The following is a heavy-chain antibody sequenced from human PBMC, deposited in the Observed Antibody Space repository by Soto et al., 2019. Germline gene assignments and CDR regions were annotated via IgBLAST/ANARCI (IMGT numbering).Heavy chain of an antibody. CDR1: GFTFRSNG. CDR2: VWYDGSKK. Sequence: QEELLESGGGVVRPGRSLRLSCAAAGFTFRSNGMHWVRQAPGKGLEWVAAVWYDGSKKYYADSVTGRFTISKDNSRHTLYLQMKRLRDEDTASYYCARAAAVYVPHSFSTPAPIRIYTMDVWRQGTTVTVS. CDR3: ARAAAVYVPHSFSTPAPIRIYTMDV. D-gene: IGHD3-16*01. J-gene: IGHJ6*02. V-gene: IGHV3-33*01.